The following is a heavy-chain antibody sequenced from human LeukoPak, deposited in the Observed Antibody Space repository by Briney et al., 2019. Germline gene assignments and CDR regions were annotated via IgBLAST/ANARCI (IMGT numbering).Heavy chain of an antibody. Sequence: GGSLRLSCAASGLIFSNKAMSWVRQAPGKGLEWIAAVDSTGVYTWYADSVKGRFIISRDNSVNTLYLRMNSPTAADTAMYYCASGSAGGRPYYFDYWGQGSLVTVSS. CDR3: ASGSAGGRPYYFDY. CDR2: VDSTGVYT. V-gene: IGHV3-23*01. CDR1: GLIFSNKA. D-gene: IGHD2-15*01. J-gene: IGHJ4*02.